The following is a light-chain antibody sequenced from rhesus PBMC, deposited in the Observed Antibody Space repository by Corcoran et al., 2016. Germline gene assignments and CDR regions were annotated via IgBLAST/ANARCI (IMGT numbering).Light chain of an antibody. V-gene: IGKV1-18*01. CDR1: QGISSW. Sequence: DIQMTQSPSSLSASVGDKVTITCRASQGISSWLAWYQQQQGKAPKLLIYAASSLPSGVPSRFSGSGSGTDYTLTISSLQPEDFATYYCQQGYNTPRTFGQGTKVEIK. CDR3: QQGYNTPRT. J-gene: IGKJ1*01. CDR2: AAS.